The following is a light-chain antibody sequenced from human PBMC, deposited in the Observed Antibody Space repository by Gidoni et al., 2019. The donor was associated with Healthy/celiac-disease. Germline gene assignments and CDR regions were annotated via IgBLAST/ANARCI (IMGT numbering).Light chain of an antibody. J-gene: IGKJ1*01. CDR3: QQSYRTPRT. CDR2: AAS. CDR1: QSISSY. Sequence: DIQMTPSPSSLSASVGDRVTITCRASQSISSYLNWYQQKPGKAPKLLIYAASSLQSGVPSRFSGSGSGTDFTLTISSLQPEDFATYYCQQSYRTPRTFGQGTKVEIK. V-gene: IGKV1-39*01.